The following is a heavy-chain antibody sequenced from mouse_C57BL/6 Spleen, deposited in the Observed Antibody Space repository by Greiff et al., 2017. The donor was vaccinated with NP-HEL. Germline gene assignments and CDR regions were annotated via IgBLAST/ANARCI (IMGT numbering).Heavy chain of an antibody. J-gene: IGHJ4*01. CDR1: GFTFSDYG. D-gene: IGHD1-1*01. CDR2: ISNLAYSI. V-gene: IGHV5-15*04. CDR3: ARQGYGSSGAMDY. Sequence: EVKLVESGGGLVQPGGSLKLSCAASGFTFSDYGMAWVRQAPRKGPEWVAFISNLAYSIYYADTVTGRFTISRENAKNTVYLEMSSLRSEDTAMYSCARQGYGSSGAMDYWGQGTSVTVSS.